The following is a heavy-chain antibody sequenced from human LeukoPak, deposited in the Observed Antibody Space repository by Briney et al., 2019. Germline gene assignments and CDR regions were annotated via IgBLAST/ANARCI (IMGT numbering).Heavy chain of an antibody. D-gene: IGHD2-21*02. CDR3: ARNAGDI. Sequence: SGTLSLTCSVSGGSVTTYFWSWIRQPPGKGLEWIAYIYYSGSTNYNPSLKSRVSISVDSSKNQFSLKLRSVTAADTAVYYCARNAGDIWGQGTLVTVSS. V-gene: IGHV4-59*02. CDR2: IYYSGST. CDR1: GGSVTTYF. J-gene: IGHJ4*02.